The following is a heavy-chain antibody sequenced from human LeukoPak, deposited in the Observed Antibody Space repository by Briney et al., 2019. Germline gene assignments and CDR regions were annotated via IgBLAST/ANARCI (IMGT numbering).Heavy chain of an antibody. J-gene: IGHJ4*02. CDR2: ITTSTGKP. Sequence: ASVKVSCKASGYTFTVYSINWLRQAPGQGLEWMGWITTSTGKPTYAQGFTGRFVFSLDTSVSTTYLHINSLKAEDTAVYYCARDASMINFDYWGREAWSPSPQ. CDR1: GYTFTVYS. D-gene: IGHD3-16*01. CDR3: ARDASMINFDY. V-gene: IGHV7-4-1*02.